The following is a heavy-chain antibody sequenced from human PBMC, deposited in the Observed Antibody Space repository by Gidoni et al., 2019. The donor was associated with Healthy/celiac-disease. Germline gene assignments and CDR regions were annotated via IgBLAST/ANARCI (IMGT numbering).Heavy chain of an antibody. V-gene: IGHV4-34*01. D-gene: IGHD6-19*01. Sequence: QVQLQQWGAGLLKPSETLSLTCAVYGGSFSGYYWSWIRQPPGKGLEWIGEINHSGSTNYNPSLKSRVTISVDTSKNQFSLKLSSVTAADTAVYYCARGYSSGWYYHYGMDVWGQGTTVTVSS. CDR3: ARGYSSGWYYHYGMDV. CDR1: GGSFSGYY. J-gene: IGHJ6*02. CDR2: INHSGST.